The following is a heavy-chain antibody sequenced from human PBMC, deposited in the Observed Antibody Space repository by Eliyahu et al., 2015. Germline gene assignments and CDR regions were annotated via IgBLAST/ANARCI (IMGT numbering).Heavy chain of an antibody. D-gene: IGHD3-10*01. V-gene: IGHV4-31*03. Sequence: QVQLQESGPGLVKPSQTLSLTCIVSGDSISSGRYFWSWIRQYPGKGLEWIGYIYYSGSTYYNPSLKSRVTMSLDTSKSQFSLKLSSVTAADTALYYCARSFGSGSSYYFDYWGQGTLVTVSS. J-gene: IGHJ4*02. CDR2: IYYSGST. CDR3: ARSFGSGSSYYFDY. CDR1: GDSISSGRYF.